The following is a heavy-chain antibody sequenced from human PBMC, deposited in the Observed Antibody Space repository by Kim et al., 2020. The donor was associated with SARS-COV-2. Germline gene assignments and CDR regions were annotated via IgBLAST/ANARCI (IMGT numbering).Heavy chain of an antibody. J-gene: IGHJ4*02. CDR3: AKDSEMNSVYFFDY. CDR1: GFTFDDYA. CDR2: ISWDSSRI. Sequence: GGSLRLSCVTSGFTFDDYAMHWVRQVPGKGLEWVASISWDSSRIAYGDSVKGRFTVSRDNARNSLYLQMNSLRAGDTALYYCAKDSEMNSVYFFDYWGRGTQGTVS. V-gene: IGHV3-9*01.